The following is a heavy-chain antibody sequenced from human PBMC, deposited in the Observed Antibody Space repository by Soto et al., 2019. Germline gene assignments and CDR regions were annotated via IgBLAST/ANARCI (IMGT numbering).Heavy chain of an antibody. D-gene: IGHD5-12*01. Sequence: ASVKVSCKASGYTFTSYYMHWVRQAPGQGLEWMGIINPSGGSTSYAQKFQGRVTMTRDTSTSTVYMELSSLRSEDTAVYYCARVLRINSGYDTSYYFDYWGQGTLVTVSS. CDR3: ARVLRINSGYDTSYYFDY. V-gene: IGHV1-46*03. CDR2: INPSGGST. J-gene: IGHJ4*02. CDR1: GYTFTSYY.